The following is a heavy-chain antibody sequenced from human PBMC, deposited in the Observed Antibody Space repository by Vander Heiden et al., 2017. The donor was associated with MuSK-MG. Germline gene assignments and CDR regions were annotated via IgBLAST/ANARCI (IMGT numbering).Heavy chain of an antibody. Sequence: QVQLQESGPGLVKPSETLSLTCTVSGYSISSGFHWGWIRQPPGKGLEWIGNMYPNGITDQNPSFRSRVTISVDTSKNHFYLKLDSVTAADTAVYYWARWGSGTSFGNWGQGTLVTVSS. CDR1: GYSISSGFH. V-gene: IGHV4-38-2*02. CDR3: ARWGSGTSFGN. CDR2: MYPNGIT. D-gene: IGHD3-10*01. J-gene: IGHJ4*02.